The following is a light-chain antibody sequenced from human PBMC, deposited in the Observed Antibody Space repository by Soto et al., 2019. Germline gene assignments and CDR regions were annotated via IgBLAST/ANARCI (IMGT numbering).Light chain of an antibody. Sequence: EIVMTQSPATLSVSPGERATLSCRASQSVSSNLAWYQQKPGQAPRLLIYGASTRATGIPARFSGSGSGTEVTLTISSLQSEDFAVYYCQQYNNWPPLTFGQGTKVKIK. CDR1: QSVSSN. CDR3: QQYNNWPPLT. J-gene: IGKJ1*01. V-gene: IGKV3-15*01. CDR2: GAS.